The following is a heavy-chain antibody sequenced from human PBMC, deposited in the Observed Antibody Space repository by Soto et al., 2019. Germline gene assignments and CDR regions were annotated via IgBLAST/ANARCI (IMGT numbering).Heavy chain of an antibody. CDR1: GFTVSSYS. D-gene: IGHD2-15*01. Sequence: SGGSLRLAGAASGFTVSSYSMNWVRQAPGKGLEWVSSISSSSSYIYYADSVKGRCRVSRDNAKNSLYLQMNSLRAEDRAVYYCARFCKRGGNSDCFGWFDPGGQGTLVTVSS. J-gene: IGHJ5*02. V-gene: IGHV3-21*01. CDR3: ARFCKRGGNSDCFGWFDP. CDR2: ISSSSSYI.